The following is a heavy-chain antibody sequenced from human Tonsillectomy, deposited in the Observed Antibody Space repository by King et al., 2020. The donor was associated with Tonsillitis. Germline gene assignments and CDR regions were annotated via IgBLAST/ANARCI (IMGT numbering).Heavy chain of an antibody. D-gene: IGHD6-13*01. CDR2: IYASGST. CDR1: GGSISSGSYY. Sequence: QLQESGPGLVKPSQTLSLTCTVSGGSISSGSYYWSWIRKPAGKGLEWIGRIYASGSTNYNPSLNSRVTMSVDTSKNQFSLKLSSVTAADTAVYYCARVESSSWYPFFDYWGQGTLVTVSS. J-gene: IGHJ4*02. CDR3: ARVESSSWYPFFDY. V-gene: IGHV4-61*02.